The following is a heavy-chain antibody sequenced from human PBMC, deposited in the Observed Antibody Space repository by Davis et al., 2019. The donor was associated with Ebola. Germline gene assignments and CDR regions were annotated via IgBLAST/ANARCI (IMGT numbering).Heavy chain of an antibody. V-gene: IGHV1-18*01. CDR1: GYTFTSYG. CDR2: ISAYNGNT. CDR3: ARSSSWDLYYYYYYMDV. Sequence: ASVKVSCKASGYTFTSYGISWVRQAPGQGLEWMGWISAYNGNTNYAQKFQGRVTITRNTSISTAYMELSSLRSEDTAVYYCARSSSWDLYYYYYYMDVWGKGTTVTVSS. J-gene: IGHJ6*03. D-gene: IGHD6-13*01.